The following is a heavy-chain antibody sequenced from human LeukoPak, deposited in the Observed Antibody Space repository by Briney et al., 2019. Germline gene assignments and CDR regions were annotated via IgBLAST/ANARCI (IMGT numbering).Heavy chain of an antibody. V-gene: IGHV3-7*01. Sequence: PGGSLRLSCAASGFTFSSYAMSWVRQAQGKGLEWVANIKQDGSEKYYVDSVKGRFTISRDNAKNSLYLQMNSLRAEDTAVYYCAREDYSNGYWGQGTLVTVSS. CDR3: AREDYSNGY. CDR1: GFTFSSYA. D-gene: IGHD4-11*01. CDR2: IKQDGSEK. J-gene: IGHJ4*02.